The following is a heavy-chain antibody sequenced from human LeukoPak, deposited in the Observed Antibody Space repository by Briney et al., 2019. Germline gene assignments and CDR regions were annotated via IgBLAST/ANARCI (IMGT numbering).Heavy chain of an antibody. CDR1: GGSISGYY. CDR2: VYTSGST. D-gene: IGHD1-7*01. CDR3: ARLITGTTTAFDI. V-gene: IGHV4-4*07. J-gene: IGHJ3*02. Sequence: SETPSLTCSVSGGSISGYYWTWIRQPAGKGLEWIGRVYTSGSTHYNPSLKTRLTMSVDTSNNQFSLKLSSVTAADTAAYYCARLITGTTTAFDIWGQGTMVTVSS.